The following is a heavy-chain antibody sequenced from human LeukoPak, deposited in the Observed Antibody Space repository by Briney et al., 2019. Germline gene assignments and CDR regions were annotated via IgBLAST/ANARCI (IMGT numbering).Heavy chain of an antibody. Sequence: GGSLRLSCAASGFTFSSYWMSWVRQAPGKGLEWVANIKQDGSEKYYVDSVKGRSTISRDNAKNSLYLQMNSLRAEDTAVYYCARDTPGAYGDYEGEDYYYYYYGMDVWGQGTTVTVSS. J-gene: IGHJ6*02. CDR2: IKQDGSEK. D-gene: IGHD4-17*01. CDR1: GFTFSSYW. CDR3: ARDTPGAYGDYEGEDYYYYYYGMDV. V-gene: IGHV3-7*03.